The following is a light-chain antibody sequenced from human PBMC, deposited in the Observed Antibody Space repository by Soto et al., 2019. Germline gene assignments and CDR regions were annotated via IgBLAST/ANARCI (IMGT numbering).Light chain of an antibody. Sequence: EIVLTQSPATLSLSPGERATLSCRASQGVSNYLAWYQQKPGQAPRLLIYGASSRATGIPDRFSGSGSGTDFTLTISRLEPEDFAVYYCQQYGSSPPWTFGQGPKVDIK. CDR2: GAS. CDR3: QQYGSSPPWT. J-gene: IGKJ1*01. V-gene: IGKV3-20*01. CDR1: QGVSNY.